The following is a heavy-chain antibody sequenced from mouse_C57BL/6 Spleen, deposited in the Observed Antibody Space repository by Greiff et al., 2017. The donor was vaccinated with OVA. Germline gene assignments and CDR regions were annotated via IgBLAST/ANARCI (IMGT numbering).Heavy chain of an antibody. CDR1: GFTFSNYW. V-gene: IGHV6-3*01. D-gene: IGHD2-1*01. Sequence: EVKLMESGGGLVQPGGSMKLSCVASGFTFSNYWMNWVRQSPEKGLEWVAQIRLKSDNYATHYAESVKGRFTISRDDSKSSVYLQMNNLRAEDTGIDYCTGGNSAWFAYWGQGTLVTVSA. CDR2: IRLKSDNYAT. J-gene: IGHJ3*01. CDR3: TGGNSAWFAY.